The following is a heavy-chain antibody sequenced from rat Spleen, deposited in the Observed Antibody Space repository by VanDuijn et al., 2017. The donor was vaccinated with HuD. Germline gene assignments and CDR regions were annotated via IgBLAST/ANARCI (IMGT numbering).Heavy chain of an antibody. V-gene: IGHV2-45*01. Sequence: QVQLMESGPGLVQPSETLSLTCTVSGFSLTSYNVHWVRQPPGKGLEWMGVIWGKGNTNYNSALKSRLSISRDTSKSQIYLKMNSLQTEDTATYFCARADVAGLSTDGIWGQGIMVTVSS. CDR2: IWGKGNT. CDR1: GFSLTSYN. D-gene: IGHD1-2*01. CDR3: ARADVAGLSTDGI. J-gene: IGHJ2*01.